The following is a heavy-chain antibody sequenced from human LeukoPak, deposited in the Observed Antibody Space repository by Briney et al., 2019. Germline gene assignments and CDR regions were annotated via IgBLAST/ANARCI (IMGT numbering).Heavy chain of an antibody. V-gene: IGHV3-23*01. CDR3: AKDRGSGWPQFDY. D-gene: IGHD6-19*01. J-gene: IGHJ4*02. CDR1: GFSFGSYA. CDR2: FSGRGGST. Sequence: GGSLRLSCAASGFSFGSYAMSWVRQAPGKGLEWVSAFSGRGGSTYYADSVKGRFTISRDNSKNTLYLQMNSLRAEDTAVYYCAKDRGSGWPQFDYWGQGTLVTVSS.